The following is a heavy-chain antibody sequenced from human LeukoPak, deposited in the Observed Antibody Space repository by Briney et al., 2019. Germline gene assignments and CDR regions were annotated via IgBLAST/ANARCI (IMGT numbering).Heavy chain of an antibody. J-gene: IGHJ4*02. V-gene: IGHV4-34*01. CDR2: INHSGST. D-gene: IGHD3-3*01. Sequence: PSETLSLTCAVYGGSFSGYYWSWIRQPPGKGLEWIGKINHSGSTNYNPSLKSRVTISVDTSKNQFSLKLSSVTAADTAVYYCARSSRQTYYDFWSGYYTREYESYFDYWGQGTLVTVSS. CDR3: ARSSRQTYYDFWSGYYTREYESYFDY. CDR1: GGSFSGYY.